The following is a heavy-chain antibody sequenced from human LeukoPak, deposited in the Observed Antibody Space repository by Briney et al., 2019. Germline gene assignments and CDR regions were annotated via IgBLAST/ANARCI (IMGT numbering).Heavy chain of an antibody. D-gene: IGHD6-13*01. CDR1: GGSISSYY. J-gene: IGHJ4*02. CDR3: RRQIASAGTAGFDF. V-gene: IGHV4-4*07. Sequence: SETLPLTCTVSGGSISSYYWSWLRQPAGKGLEWIGRIYSTGSTYYNTSLKSRVIMSVDTSKKQFFVMRRCVTAADAAVYYSRRQIASAGTAGFDFWGQGALVTVSS. CDR2: IYSTGST.